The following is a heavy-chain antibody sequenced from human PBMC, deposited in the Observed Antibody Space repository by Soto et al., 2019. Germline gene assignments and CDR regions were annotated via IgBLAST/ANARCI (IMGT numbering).Heavy chain of an antibody. J-gene: IGHJ4*02. CDR3: ASDDDSSGYYSDY. D-gene: IGHD3-22*01. Sequence: SVKVSCKASGGTFSSYTISWVRQAPGQGLEWMGRIIPILGIANYAQKFQGRVTITADKSTSTAYMELSSLRSGDTAVYYCASDDDSSGYYSDYWGQGTLVTVSS. V-gene: IGHV1-69*02. CDR1: GGTFSSYT. CDR2: IIPILGIA.